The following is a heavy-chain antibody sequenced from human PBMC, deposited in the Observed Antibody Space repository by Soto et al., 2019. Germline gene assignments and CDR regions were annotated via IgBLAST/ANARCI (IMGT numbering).Heavy chain of an antibody. D-gene: IGHD1-1*01. J-gene: IGHJ1*01. V-gene: IGHV3-23*01. CDR2: MSTSGGT. Sequence: SLRLSCAASGFTFSTHDMSWVRQAPGKGLEWVSTMSTSGGTYYADSVKGRFTISRDNSKKTLYLQMNSLRAEDTAVYYCAKGLDTRRYLLAHWGQGTLVTVSS. CDR3: AKGLDTRRYLLAH. CDR1: GFTFSTHD.